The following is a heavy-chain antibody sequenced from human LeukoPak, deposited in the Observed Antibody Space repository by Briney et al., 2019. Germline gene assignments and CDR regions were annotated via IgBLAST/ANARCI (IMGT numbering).Heavy chain of an antibody. J-gene: IGHJ5*02. CDR1: GGSISRSSYY. V-gene: IGHV4-39*02. CDR3: AKVGGLAVAGTDNWMDP. D-gene: IGHD6-19*01. CDR2: IHYSGKT. Sequence: SETLSLTCSVTGGSISRSSYYWGWIRQPPGEGLEWIGNIHYSGKTYYNPSLKSRVTISIDTSKNQFSLKLSSVTAADTAVYSCAKVGGLAVAGTDNWMDPWGQGTLVTVSS.